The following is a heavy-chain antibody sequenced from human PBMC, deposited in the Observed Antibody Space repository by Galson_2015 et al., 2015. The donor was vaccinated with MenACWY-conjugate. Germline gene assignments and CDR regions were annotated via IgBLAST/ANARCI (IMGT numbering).Heavy chain of an antibody. Sequence: SLRLSCAVSGFTFRNYWMTWVRQAPGKGLEWVASIKKDGSEKYYVDSVKGRFTIYRDNTKNSMYLEMNSLRAEDTAVYYCARGHYGMDVWGQATTFTPSS. J-gene: IGHJ6*02. V-gene: IGHV3-7*03. CDR2: IKKDGSEK. CDR1: GFTFRNYW. CDR3: ARGHYGMDV.